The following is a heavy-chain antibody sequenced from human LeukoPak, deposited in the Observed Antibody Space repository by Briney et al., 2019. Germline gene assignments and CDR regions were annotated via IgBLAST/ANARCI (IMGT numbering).Heavy chain of an antibody. D-gene: IGHD3-3*01. J-gene: IGHJ6*03. CDR1: GYTFTSYG. Sequence: ASVKVSCKASGYTFTSYGISWVQQAPGQGLEWMGWISAYNGDTNYAQKLQGRVTMTTDTSTSTAYMELRSLRSDDTAVYYCARLTIFGVVMTGYYYYYMDVWGKGTTVTVSS. CDR2: ISAYNGDT. V-gene: IGHV1-18*01. CDR3: ARLTIFGVVMTGYYYYYMDV.